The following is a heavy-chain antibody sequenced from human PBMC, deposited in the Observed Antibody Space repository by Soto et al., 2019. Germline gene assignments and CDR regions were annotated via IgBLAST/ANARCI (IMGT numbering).Heavy chain of an antibody. V-gene: IGHV3-48*02. Sequence: GGSLRLSCAASGFTFSDHGMNWVRQAPGKGLEWVSCITSSSSARYYADSVRGRFTISRDNAKGSVYLQMNSLRDEDTAIYYCARDFKDGVVVSTFDYWGQGTVVTVSS. J-gene: IGHJ4*02. D-gene: IGHD2-15*01. CDR1: GFTFSDHG. CDR3: ARDFKDGVVVSTFDY. CDR2: ITSSSSAR.